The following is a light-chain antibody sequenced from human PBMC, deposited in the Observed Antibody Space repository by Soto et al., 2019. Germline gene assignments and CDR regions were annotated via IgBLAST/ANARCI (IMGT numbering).Light chain of an antibody. V-gene: IGKV3-15*01. J-gene: IGKJ4*01. CDR3: QQYKNWPLT. Sequence: EIVMTQSPATLSVSPGGRATLSCRASQSVGSNLAWYQQKPGQAPRLLFYGASTRATGFPARFSGSGSGTEFTLTISSLQSEDVAVYYCQQYKNWPLTFGGGTRVEIK. CDR2: GAS. CDR1: QSVGSN.